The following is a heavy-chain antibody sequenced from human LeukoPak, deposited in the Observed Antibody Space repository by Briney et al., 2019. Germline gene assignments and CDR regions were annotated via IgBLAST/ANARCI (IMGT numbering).Heavy chain of an antibody. CDR2: VYDSGGT. J-gene: IGHJ4*02. CDR3: ARRSVGGGERFDY. CDR1: GGSVNSGNYY. Sequence: PSETLSLTCTVSGGSVNSGNYYWSWIRQPPGKGLEWIGYVYDSGGTNYNPSLKSRVTISADTSKNQFSLKLSSVTAADTAVYYCARRSVGGGERFDYWGQGILVTVSS. V-gene: IGHV4-61*01. D-gene: IGHD3-16*01.